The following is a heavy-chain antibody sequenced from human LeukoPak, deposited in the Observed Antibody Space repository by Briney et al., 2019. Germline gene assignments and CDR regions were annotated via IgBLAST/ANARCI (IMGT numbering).Heavy chain of an antibody. J-gene: IGHJ4*02. D-gene: IGHD5-24*01. Sequence: KPSETLSLTCTVSGGSISSYFWSWIRQPPGKGLEWIGYVYYSGATNYNPYLKSRVTISVDTSKNQFSLKLSSVTAGDTAVYFCARDFYLDGYPYFDYWGQGTLVTVSS. CDR1: GGSISSYF. CDR3: ARDFYLDGYPYFDY. CDR2: VYYSGAT. V-gene: IGHV4-59*01.